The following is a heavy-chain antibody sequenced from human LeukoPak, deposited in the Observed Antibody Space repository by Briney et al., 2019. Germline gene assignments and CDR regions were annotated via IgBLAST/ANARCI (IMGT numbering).Heavy chain of an antibody. J-gene: IGHJ5*02. Sequence: GGSLRLSCAASGLTFSDSYMTWIRQAPGKGLEWVSYISSSGSAIYYADSVKGRFTISRDNAKNSLSLQMNSLRAEDTAVYYCARVGRNWFDPWGQGTLVTVSS. CDR1: GLTFSDSY. CDR2: ISSSGSAI. CDR3: ARVGRNWFDP. V-gene: IGHV3-11*01. D-gene: IGHD1-1*01.